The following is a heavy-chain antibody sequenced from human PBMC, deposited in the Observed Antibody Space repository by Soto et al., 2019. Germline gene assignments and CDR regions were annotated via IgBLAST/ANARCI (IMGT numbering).Heavy chain of an antibody. J-gene: IGHJ6*03. CDR2: IYYSGST. Sequence: SETLSLTCTVSGGSISSYYWSWIRQPPGKGLEWIGYIYYSGSTNYNPSLKSRVTISVDTSKNQFSLKLSYVTAADTDVYYCARRSGYYYYMDVWGKGTTVTVSS. CDR1: GGSISSYY. V-gene: IGHV4-59*01. D-gene: IGHD2-15*01. CDR3: ARRSGYYYYMDV.